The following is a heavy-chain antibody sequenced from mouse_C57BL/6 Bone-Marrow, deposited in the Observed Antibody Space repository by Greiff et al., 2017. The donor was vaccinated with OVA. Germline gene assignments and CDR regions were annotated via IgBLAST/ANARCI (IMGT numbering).Heavy chain of an antibody. CDR2: INYDGSST. CDR1: GFTFSDYY. J-gene: IGHJ1*03. CDR3: ARGGVVAPYWYFDV. Sequence: EVKVVESEGGLVQPGSSLKLSCTASGFTFSDYYMAWVRQVPEKGLEWVANINYDGSSTYYLDSLKSRFIISRDNAKNILYLQMSSLKSEDTATYYCARGGVVAPYWYFDVWGTGTTVTVSS. D-gene: IGHD1-1*01. V-gene: IGHV5-16*01.